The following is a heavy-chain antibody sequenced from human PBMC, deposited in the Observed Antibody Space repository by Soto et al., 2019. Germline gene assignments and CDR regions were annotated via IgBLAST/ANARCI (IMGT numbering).Heavy chain of an antibody. V-gene: IGHV2-5*01. D-gene: IGHD3-3*01. CDR1: GFSLSTSGVG. CDR2: IYWNDDK. CDR3: AQTMRSGYDHTRQNYYYYYGMDV. Sequence: QITLKESVPTLVKPTQTLTLTCTFSGFSLSTSGVGVGWIRQPPGKALEWLALIYWNDDKRYSPSLKSRLTITKDTSKNPVVLTMTNMDPVDTATYYCAQTMRSGYDHTRQNYYYYYGMDVWGQGTTVTVSS. J-gene: IGHJ6*02.